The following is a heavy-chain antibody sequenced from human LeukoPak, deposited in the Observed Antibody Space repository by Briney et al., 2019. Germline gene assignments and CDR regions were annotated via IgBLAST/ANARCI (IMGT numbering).Heavy chain of an antibody. CDR3: ASRRAAFDI. Sequence: SETLSLTCAVYGGSFSGYYWSWIRQPPGKGLEWIGEINHSGSTNYNPSLKSRVTISVDTSKNQFSLRLSSVTAADTAVYYCASRRAAFDIWGQGTVATVSS. V-gene: IGHV4-34*01. CDR1: GGSFSGYY. J-gene: IGHJ3*02. CDR2: INHSGST.